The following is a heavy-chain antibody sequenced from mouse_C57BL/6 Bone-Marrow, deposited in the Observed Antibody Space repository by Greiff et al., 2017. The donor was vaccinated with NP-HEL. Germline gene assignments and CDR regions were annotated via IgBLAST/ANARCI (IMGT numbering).Heavy chain of an antibody. CDR3: ARVLDY. J-gene: IGHJ2*01. CDR1: GYTFTSYW. CDR2: INPSSGYT. V-gene: IGHV1-7*01. Sequence: QVQLQQSGAELAKPGASVKLSCKASGYTFTSYWMHWVKQRPGQGLEWIGYINPSSGYTKYNQKFKDKATFTAVKSSSTAYMQLSSLTYEDSAVYNCARVLDYWGQGTTLTVSS.